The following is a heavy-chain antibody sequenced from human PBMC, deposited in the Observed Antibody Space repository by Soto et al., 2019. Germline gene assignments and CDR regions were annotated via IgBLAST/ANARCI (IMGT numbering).Heavy chain of an antibody. CDR3: ARVDYYYGMDV. CDR2: INSDGSST. Sequence: GGSLRLSCAASGFTFSSYWMHWVRQAPGKGLVWVSRINSDGSSTSYADSVKGRFTISKDNAKNTLYLQMNSLRAEDTAVYYCARVDYYYGMDVWGQGTTVTVSS. CDR1: GFTFSSYW. J-gene: IGHJ6*02. V-gene: IGHV3-74*01.